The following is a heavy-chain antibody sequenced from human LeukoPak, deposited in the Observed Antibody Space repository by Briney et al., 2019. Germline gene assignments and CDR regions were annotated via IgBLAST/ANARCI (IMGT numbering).Heavy chain of an antibody. CDR3: AKYYYDSSGYWNFDY. CDR2: IYYSGST. V-gene: IGHV4-59*01. J-gene: IGHJ4*02. Sequence: SETLSLTCTVSGGSISSYYWSWLRQPPGKGLEWIGYIYYSGSTNYNPSLKSRVTISVDTSKNQFSLKLSSVTAADTAVYYCAKYYYDSSGYWNFDYWGQGTLVTVSS. CDR1: GGSISSYY. D-gene: IGHD3-22*01.